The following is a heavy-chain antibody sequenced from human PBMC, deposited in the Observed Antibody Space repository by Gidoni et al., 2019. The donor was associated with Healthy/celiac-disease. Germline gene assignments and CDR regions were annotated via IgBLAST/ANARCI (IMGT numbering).Heavy chain of an antibody. J-gene: IGHJ6*02. D-gene: IGHD3-3*01. CDR2: ISYDGSNK. CDR3: AREDDFWSGSPRCMDV. Sequence: QVQLVESGGGVVQPGRSLRLSCAASGFTFSSYAMHWVRQAPGKGLECVAVISYDGSNKYYADSVKGRFTISRDNSKNTLYLQMNSLRAEDTAVYYCAREDDFWSGSPRCMDVWGQGTTVTVSS. V-gene: IGHV3-30-3*01. CDR1: GFTFSSYA.